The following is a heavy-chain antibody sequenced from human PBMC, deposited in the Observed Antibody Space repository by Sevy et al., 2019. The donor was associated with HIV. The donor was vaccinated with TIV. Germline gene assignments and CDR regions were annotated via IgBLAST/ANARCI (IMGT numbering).Heavy chain of an antibody. Sequence: GGSLGLSCAASGFIFSSYEMNWVRQAPGKGLEWISYISNSGSALYYSDSVKGRFTISRDNAKNSLYLQMNSLRVEDTAVYYCARDLPPSATTVAHFDCWGQGTQVTVSS. CDR2: ISNSGSAL. CDR3: ARDLPPSATTVAHFDC. J-gene: IGHJ4*02. D-gene: IGHD4-17*01. CDR1: GFIFSSYE. V-gene: IGHV3-48*03.